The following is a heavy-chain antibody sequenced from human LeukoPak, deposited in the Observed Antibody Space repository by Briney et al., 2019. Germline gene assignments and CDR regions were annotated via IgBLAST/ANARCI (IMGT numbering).Heavy chain of an antibody. CDR1: GFTFSSYS. D-gene: IGHD2-2*01. V-gene: IGHV3-21*01. Sequence: PGGSLRLSCAASGFTFSSYSMNWVRQAPGKGLEWVSSISSSSSYIYYVDSVKGRFTISRDNAKNSLYLQMNSLRAEDTAVYYCASALQYQLLSPMDVWGQGTTVTVSS. J-gene: IGHJ6*02. CDR2: ISSSSSYI. CDR3: ASALQYQLLSPMDV.